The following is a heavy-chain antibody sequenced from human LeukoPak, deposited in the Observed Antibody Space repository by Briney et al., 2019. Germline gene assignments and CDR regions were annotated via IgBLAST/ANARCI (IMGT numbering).Heavy chain of an antibody. V-gene: IGHV4-59*08. CDR1: GGSISSYY. Sequence: SETLSLTCTVSGGSISSYYWSWIRQPPGKGLEWIGDIYHSGSTNYNPSLKSRVTISVDTSKNQFSLKLSSVTAADTAVYYCARHPYSSGGLLDWWGQGTLVTVSS. CDR2: IYHSGST. J-gene: IGHJ4*02. D-gene: IGHD6-19*01. CDR3: ARHPYSSGGLLDW.